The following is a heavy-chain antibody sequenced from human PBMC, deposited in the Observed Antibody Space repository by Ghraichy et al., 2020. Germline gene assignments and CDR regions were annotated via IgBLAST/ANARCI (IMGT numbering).Heavy chain of an antibody. CDR3: ARDGGLRDWYFDL. Sequence: SQTLSLTCTVSGGSISSYYWSWIRQPPGKGLEWIGYIYYSGSTNYNPSLKSRVTLSVDTSKNQFSLKLSSVTAADTAMYYCARDGGLRDWYFDLWGRGTLVTVSS. CDR1: GGSISSYY. CDR2: IYYSGST. J-gene: IGHJ2*01. D-gene: IGHD2-15*01. V-gene: IGHV4-59*01.